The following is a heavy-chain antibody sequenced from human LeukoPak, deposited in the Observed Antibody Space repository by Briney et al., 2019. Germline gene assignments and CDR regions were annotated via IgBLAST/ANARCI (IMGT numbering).Heavy chain of an antibody. D-gene: IGHD4-17*01. CDR2: INPDGSTT. CDR3: ARGRYGDYH. V-gene: IGHV3-74*01. Sequence: PGGTLRLSCAASGFSFSTYSFSWVRQAPGKGLVWVSGINPDGSTTTYADSVKGRFTISRENAKSTLYLHMNILRVEDTAVYYCARGRYGDYHWGQGILVTVSS. CDR1: GFSFSTYS. J-gene: IGHJ4*02.